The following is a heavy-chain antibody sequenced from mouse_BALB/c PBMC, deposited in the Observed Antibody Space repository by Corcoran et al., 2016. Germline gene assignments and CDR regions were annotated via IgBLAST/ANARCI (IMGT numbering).Heavy chain of an antibody. CDR3: ARNGDY. V-gene: IGHV3-6*02. Sequence: DVQLQESGPGLVKPSQSLSLTCSVTGYSITSGYYWNWIRQFPGNKLEWMGYISYDGSNNYNPSLKNRISITRDTSKNQFFLKLNPVTTEDTATYYCARNGDYWGQGTSVTVSS. CDR2: ISYDGSN. J-gene: IGHJ4*01. CDR1: GYSITSGYY.